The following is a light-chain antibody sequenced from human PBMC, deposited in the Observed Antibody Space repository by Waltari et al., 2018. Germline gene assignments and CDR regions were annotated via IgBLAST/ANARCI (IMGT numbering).Light chain of an antibody. CDR1: QSVSSN. CDR3: QQYNNWPPNT. CDR2: GAS. J-gene: IGKJ2*01. Sequence: EIVMTQSPATLSVSPGERDTLSRRASQSVSSNLAWYQQKPGQAPRLLIYGASTSATGIPARFSGSGSGTEFTLTISSLQSEDFAVYYCQQYNNWPPNTFGQGTKLEIK. V-gene: IGKV3-15*01.